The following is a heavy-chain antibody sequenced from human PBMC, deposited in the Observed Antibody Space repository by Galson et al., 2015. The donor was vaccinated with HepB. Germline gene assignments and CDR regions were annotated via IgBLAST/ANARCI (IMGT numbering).Heavy chain of an antibody. CDR3: AKDLGYYDSSGYWRSGPGVASAIDY. CDR2: ISYDGSNK. D-gene: IGHD3-22*01. J-gene: IGHJ4*02. V-gene: IGHV3-30*18. CDR1: GFTFNSYA. Sequence: SLRLSCAVSGFTFNSYAMHWVRQAPGKGLEWVAVISYDGSNKYYSDSVKGRFTISRDNSKNTLYLQMNSLRAEDTAVYYCAKDLGYYDSSGYWRSGPGVASAIDYWGQGTLVTVSS.